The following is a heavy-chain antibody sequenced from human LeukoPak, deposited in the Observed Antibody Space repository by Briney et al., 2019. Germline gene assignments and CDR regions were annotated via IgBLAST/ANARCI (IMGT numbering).Heavy chain of an antibody. Sequence: ASVMASCKASGYTFTSYYMHWVRQAPGQGLEWMGIINPSGGSTSYAQKFQGRVTMTRDTSTSTVYMELSSLRSEDTAVYYCARSPPRTNWFDPWGQGTLVTVSS. CDR3: ARSPPRTNWFDP. V-gene: IGHV1-46*01. CDR1: GYTFTSYY. J-gene: IGHJ5*02. CDR2: INPSGGST.